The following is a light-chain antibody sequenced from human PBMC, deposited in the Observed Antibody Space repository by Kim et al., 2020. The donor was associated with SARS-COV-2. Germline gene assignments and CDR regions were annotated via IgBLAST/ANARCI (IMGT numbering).Light chain of an antibody. V-gene: IGLV2-11*01. CDR3: CSYAGSYTGV. J-gene: IGLJ3*02. CDR2: DVS. Sequence: GHSVTISCTGTSSDVGGYNYVSWYQQHPGKAPKLMIYDVSKRPSGVPDRFSGSKSGNTASLTISGLQAEDEADYYCCSYAGSYTGVFGGGTKLTVL. CDR1: SSDVGGYNY.